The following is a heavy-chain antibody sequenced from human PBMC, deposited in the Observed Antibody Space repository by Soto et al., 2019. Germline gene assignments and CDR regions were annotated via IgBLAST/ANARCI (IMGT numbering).Heavy chain of an antibody. CDR2: IIPIFGTA. Sequence: ASVKVSCKASGGTFSSYAISWVRQAPGQGLEWMGGIIPIFGTANYAQKFQGRVTITADKSTSTAYMELSSLRSEDTAVYYCAREGIVVVPDYEGYYYYGMDVWGQGTTVTV. V-gene: IGHV1-69*06. CDR1: GGTFSSYA. CDR3: AREGIVVVPDYEGYYYYGMDV. J-gene: IGHJ6*02. D-gene: IGHD2-2*01.